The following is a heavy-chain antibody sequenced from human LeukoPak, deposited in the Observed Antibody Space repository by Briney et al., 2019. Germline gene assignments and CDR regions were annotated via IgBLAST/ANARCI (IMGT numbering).Heavy chain of an antibody. V-gene: IGHV1-8*02. CDR3: CSRGYSYGYYYYYGMDV. CDR1: GYTFTSYG. CDR2: MNPNSGNT. Sequence: ASVKVSCKASGYTFTSYGINWVRQATGQGLEWMGWMNPNSGNTGYAQKFQGRVTMTRNTSISTAYMELSSLRSEDTAVYYCCSRGYSYGYYYYYGMDVWGQGTTVTVSS. D-gene: IGHD5-18*01. J-gene: IGHJ6*02.